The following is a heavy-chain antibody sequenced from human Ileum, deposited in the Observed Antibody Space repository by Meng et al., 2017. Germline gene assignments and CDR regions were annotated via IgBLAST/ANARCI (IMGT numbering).Heavy chain of an antibody. V-gene: IGHV7-4-1*02. CDR1: GYTFSAYA. Sequence: ASVKVSCKASGYTFSAYAMNWLRQAPGQGPEWMGWIHIDTGNPTNAQGFRGRFVFSLDTYVTTAYLEISSLKAEDTAIYYCAREIRGNGNYNAFDIWGQGTMVTVSS. J-gene: IGHJ3*02. CDR2: IHIDTGNP. CDR3: AREIRGNGNYNAFDI. D-gene: IGHD1-7*01.